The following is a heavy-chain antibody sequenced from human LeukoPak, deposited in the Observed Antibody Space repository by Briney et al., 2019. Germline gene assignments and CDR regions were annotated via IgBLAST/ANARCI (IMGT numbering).Heavy chain of an antibody. D-gene: IGHD6-13*01. Sequence: PSETLSLTCTVSGGSISRSNYYWAWIRQPQGKGLEWIGSIYYSGSTYYNPSLKSRVTISIDTSKNQFSLKLSSVTAADTAVYFCARQPSTSWYYFDYWGQGTLDTVSS. J-gene: IGHJ4*02. CDR2: IYYSGST. CDR3: ARQPSTSWYYFDY. CDR1: GGSISRSNYY. V-gene: IGHV4-39*01.